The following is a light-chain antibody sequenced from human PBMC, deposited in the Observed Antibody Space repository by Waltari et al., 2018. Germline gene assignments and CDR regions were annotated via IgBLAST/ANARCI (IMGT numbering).Light chain of an antibody. CDR2: GAS. Sequence: EIVLTQSPGTLSLSPGERATLSCRASQSVSSHYLAWYQQKPGQAPRLLIYGASSRATGISDRFSGSGSQTDFTLTISRLEPEDFAVYYCQQYGSSPLYTFGQGTKLEIK. CDR3: QQYGSSPLYT. CDR1: QSVSSHY. V-gene: IGKV3-20*01. J-gene: IGKJ2*01.